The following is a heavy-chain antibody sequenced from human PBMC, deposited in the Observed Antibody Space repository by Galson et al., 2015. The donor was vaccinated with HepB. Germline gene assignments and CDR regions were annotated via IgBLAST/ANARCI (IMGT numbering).Heavy chain of an antibody. CDR1: GNTFTSYA. D-gene: IGHD3-9*01. Sequence: SVKVSCKASGNTFTSYAMNWVRQAPGQGLEWMGWINTNTGNPTYAQGFTGRFVFSLDTSVSTAYLQISSLKAEDTAVYYCARGGLRYFAWSHWYFDLWGRGTLVTVSS. CDR2: INTNTGNP. V-gene: IGHV7-4-1*02. CDR3: ARGGLRYFAWSHWYFDL. J-gene: IGHJ2*01.